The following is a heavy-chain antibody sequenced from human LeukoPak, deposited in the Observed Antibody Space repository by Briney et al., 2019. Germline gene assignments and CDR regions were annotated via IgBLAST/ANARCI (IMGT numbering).Heavy chain of an antibody. V-gene: IGHV3-7*01. Sequence: PGGSLRLSSAASGFTISSYWMTWVRQAPGKGLEWVASVRQDGNQKYYVDSVKGRFTISRDNAMGSLYLQMSSLTAEDTAVYYCARWTHDSTYYWMDSWGQGTQVTVSS. CDR3: ARWTHDSTYYWMDS. CDR1: GFTISSYW. CDR2: VRQDGNQK. D-gene: IGHD5-18*01. J-gene: IGHJ5*01.